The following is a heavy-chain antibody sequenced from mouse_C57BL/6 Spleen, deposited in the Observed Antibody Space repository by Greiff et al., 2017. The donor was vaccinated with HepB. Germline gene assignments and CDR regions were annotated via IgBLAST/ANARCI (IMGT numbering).Heavy chain of an antibody. CDR3: ASGGYDSLFAY. CDR2: INPSTGGT. J-gene: IGHJ3*01. V-gene: IGHV1-42*01. D-gene: IGHD2-2*01. Sequence: VQLQQSGPELVKPGASVKISCKASGYSFTGYYMNWVKQSPEKSLEWIGEINPSTGGTTYNQKFKAKATLTVDKSSSTAYMQLKSLTSEDSAVYYCASGGYDSLFAYWGQGTLVTVSA. CDR1: GYSFTGYY.